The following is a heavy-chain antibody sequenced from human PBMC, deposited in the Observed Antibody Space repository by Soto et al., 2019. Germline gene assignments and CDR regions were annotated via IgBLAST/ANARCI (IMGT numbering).Heavy chain of an antibody. CDR2: IRGSGGST. CDR1: GFTFSSYA. CDR3: AKGSASRMIVVDNFDY. Sequence: GGSLRLSCAASGFTFSSYAMSLVRQAPGKGLEWVSAIRGSGGSTYYADSVKGRFTIYRDNSTNTLYQQMNSLRAEDTAVYYCAKGSASRMIVVDNFDYWGQGTLVTVSS. D-gene: IGHD3-22*01. J-gene: IGHJ4*02. V-gene: IGHV3-23*01.